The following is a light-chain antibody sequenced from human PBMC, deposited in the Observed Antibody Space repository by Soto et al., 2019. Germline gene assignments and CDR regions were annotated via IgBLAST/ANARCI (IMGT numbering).Light chain of an antibody. CDR1: RSVSSY. CDR2: DAS. J-gene: IGKJ5*01. CDR3: QQRSNWPIT. V-gene: IGKV3-11*01. Sequence: EIVLTHSPSTLSFSPGESATLSFRASRSVSSYLAWYQQKPGQAPRLLISDASYRATGIPARFSGSGSGTDFTLTISSLEPEDFALYYCQQRSNWPITFGQGTRLEIK.